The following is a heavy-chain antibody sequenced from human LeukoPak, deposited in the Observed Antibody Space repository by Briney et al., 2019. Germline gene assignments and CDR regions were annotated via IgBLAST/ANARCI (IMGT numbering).Heavy chain of an antibody. CDR2: IYSGGGT. CDR3: VGEGTY. J-gene: IGHJ4*02. D-gene: IGHD1-1*01. Sequence: GGSLRLSCVVSGLSVSSTYMTWVRQARGKGLEWVSVIYSGGGTNYPDSVKGRFSISRDNSKNTLYLQMKSLRAEDTAVYYCVGEGTYWGQGTLVTVSS. CDR1: GLSVSSTY. V-gene: IGHV3-53*01.